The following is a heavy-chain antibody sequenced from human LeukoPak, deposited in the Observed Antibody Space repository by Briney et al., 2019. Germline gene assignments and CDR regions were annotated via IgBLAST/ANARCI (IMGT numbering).Heavy chain of an antibody. D-gene: IGHD6-19*01. J-gene: IGHJ5*02. V-gene: IGHV5-10-1*01. CDR2: IDPSDSYT. CDR1: GYSFTSYW. CDR3: ARHTAVAGTWFDP. Sequence: GESLKISCMGSGYSFTSYWISWLRQMPGKGLEWMGRIDPSDSYTNYSPSFQGHVTISADKSISTAYLQWSSLKASDTAMYYCARHTAVAGTWFDPWGQGTLVTVSS.